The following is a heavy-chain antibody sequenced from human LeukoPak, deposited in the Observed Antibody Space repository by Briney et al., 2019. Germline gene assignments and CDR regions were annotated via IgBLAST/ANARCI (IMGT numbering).Heavy chain of an antibody. CDR3: LYYYDSSGYPYFDY. CDR1: GFTFSGYA. V-gene: IGHV3-23*01. Sequence: GGSLRLSCAASGFTFSGYAMSWVRQAPGKGLEWVSAISGSGGSTYYADSVKGRFTISRDNSKNTLYLQMNSLRAEDTAVYYCLYYYDSSGYPYFDYWGQGTLVTVSS. J-gene: IGHJ4*02. CDR2: ISGSGGST. D-gene: IGHD3-22*01.